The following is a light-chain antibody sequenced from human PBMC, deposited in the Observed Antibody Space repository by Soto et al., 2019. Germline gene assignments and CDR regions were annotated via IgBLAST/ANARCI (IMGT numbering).Light chain of an antibody. V-gene: IGKV1-9*01. CDR1: QGIYNY. J-gene: IGKJ2*03. Sequence: DIKLTQSPSFLSASVGDRVTITCRASQGIYNYLAWYQQKPGQAPKLLIYGASTLQSGVPSRFSGSGFGTEFTLTISSLQPADFATYYCQQLDSYPQSFGPGTKLEIK. CDR3: QQLDSYPQS. CDR2: GAS.